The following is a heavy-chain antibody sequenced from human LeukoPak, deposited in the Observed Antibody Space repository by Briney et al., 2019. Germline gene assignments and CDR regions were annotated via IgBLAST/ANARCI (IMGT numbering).Heavy chain of an antibody. CDR3: TTGPYDYGSGTYYH. D-gene: IGHD3-10*01. J-gene: IGHJ4*02. CDR2: IKNKTDGGTT. Sequence: PGGSLRLSCAASGFTFSNAWMSWVRQAPGKGLEWVGRIKNKTDGGTTDYAAPVKGRFTISRDDSKNTLYVQMNSLKTEDTAVYYCTTGPYDYGSGTYYHWGQGTLVTVSS. V-gene: IGHV3-15*01. CDR1: GFTFSNAW.